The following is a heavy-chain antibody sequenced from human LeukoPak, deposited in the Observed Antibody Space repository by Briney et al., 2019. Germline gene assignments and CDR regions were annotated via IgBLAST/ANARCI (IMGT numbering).Heavy chain of an antibody. D-gene: IGHD3-16*01. J-gene: IGHJ3*02. CDR3: ARETFTDAFDI. V-gene: IGHV4-39*07. CDR2: IYYSGTT. CDR1: GASISTSTYY. Sequence: SETLSLTCTVSGASISTSTYYWGWVRQPPGKGLEWIGNIYYSGTTYYNPSLKSRVTMSVDTSKNQFSLKLSSVTAADTAVYYCARETFTDAFDIWGQGTMVTVSS.